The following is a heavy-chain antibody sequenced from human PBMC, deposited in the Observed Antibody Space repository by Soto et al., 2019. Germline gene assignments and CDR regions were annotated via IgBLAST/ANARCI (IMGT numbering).Heavy chain of an antibody. Sequence: GASVKVSCKASGYTFTGYYMHWVRQAPGQGLEWMGWINPNSGGTNYAQKFQGWVTMTRDTSISTAYMELSRLRSDDTAVYYCASAPFIHNFLKPNSFDYWGRGTLVPVS. CDR1: GYTFTGYY. J-gene: IGHJ4*02. D-gene: IGHD3-3*01. V-gene: IGHV1-2*04. CDR3: ASAPFIHNFLKPNSFDY. CDR2: INPNSGGT.